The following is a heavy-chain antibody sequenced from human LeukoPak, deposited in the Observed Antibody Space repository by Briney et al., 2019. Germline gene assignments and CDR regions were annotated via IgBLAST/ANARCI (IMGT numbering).Heavy chain of an antibody. J-gene: IGHJ4*02. V-gene: IGHV4-34*01. CDR2: INHSGST. CDR1: GGSFSGYY. CDR3: ARVPLWFGESTTYYFDY. Sequence: SETLSLTCAVYGGSFSGYYWSWIRQPPGKGLEWIGEINHSGSTNYNPSLKSRVTISVDTSKNQFSLKLSSVTAADTAVYYCARVPLWFGESTTYYFDYWGQGTLVTVSS. D-gene: IGHD3-10*01.